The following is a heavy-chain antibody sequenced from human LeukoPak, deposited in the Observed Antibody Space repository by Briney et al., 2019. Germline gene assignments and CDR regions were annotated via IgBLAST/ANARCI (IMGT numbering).Heavy chain of an antibody. D-gene: IGHD2-2*01. Sequence: GASVKVSCKASGYTFTSYGISWVRQAPGQGLEWMGWISAYNGNTNYAPKLQGRVTMTTDTSTSTAYMELRSLRSDDTAVYYCARVVVVPAAGAKWFDPWGQGTLVTVSS. CDR1: GYTFTSYG. CDR3: ARVVVVPAAGAKWFDP. V-gene: IGHV1-18*01. CDR2: ISAYNGNT. J-gene: IGHJ5*02.